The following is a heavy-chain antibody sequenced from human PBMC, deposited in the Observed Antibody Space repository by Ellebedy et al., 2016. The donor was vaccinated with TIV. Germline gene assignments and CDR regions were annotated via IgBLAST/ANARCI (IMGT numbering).Heavy chain of an antibody. CDR1: GFTLSTYW. Sequence: PGGSLRLSCAASGFTLSTYWMNWVRQAPGKGLEWVASMRQDGREEYFVDSVKGRFTISRDNPKNSMYLQMNRLRAEDTAVYFCARENGYYFDYWGQGTLVIVSS. D-gene: IGHD6-25*01. V-gene: IGHV3-7*01. J-gene: IGHJ4*02. CDR3: ARENGYYFDY. CDR2: MRQDGREE.